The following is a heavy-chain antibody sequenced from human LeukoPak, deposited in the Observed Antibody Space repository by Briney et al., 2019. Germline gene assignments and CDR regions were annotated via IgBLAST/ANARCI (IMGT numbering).Heavy chain of an antibody. D-gene: IGHD6-6*01. CDR2: INPSGGST. CDR1: GHSLTSYY. J-gene: IGHJ4*02. V-gene: IGHV1-46*01. Sequence: GASVKVSCKAFGHSLTSYYMHWVRQAPGQGLEWMGIINPSGGSTSYAQKFQGGVTMTRDTSTSTVYMEVSSLRSEDTAVYYCARAIAVRREDYWGQGTLVTVSS. CDR3: ARAIAVRREDY.